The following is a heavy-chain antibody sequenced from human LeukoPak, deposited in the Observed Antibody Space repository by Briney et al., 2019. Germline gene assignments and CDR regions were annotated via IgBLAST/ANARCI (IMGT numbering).Heavy chain of an antibody. CDR1: GFTFSSYS. CDR3: VRDRVPHPFDY. Sequence: GGSPRLSCAASGFTFSSYSMNWVRQAPGKGLEWVSSISSSSSYIYYADSVKGRFTISRDNAKNSLYLQMNSLRAEDTAVYYCVRDRVPHPFDYWGQGTLVTVSS. V-gene: IGHV3-21*01. D-gene: IGHD3-10*01. CDR2: ISSSSSYI. J-gene: IGHJ4*02.